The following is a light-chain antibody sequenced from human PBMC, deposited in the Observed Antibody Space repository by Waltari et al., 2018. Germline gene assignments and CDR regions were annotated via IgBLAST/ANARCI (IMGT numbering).Light chain of an antibody. J-gene: IGKJ2*01. V-gene: IGKV1-39*01. CDR2: GAS. CDR1: QDINIS. Sequence: DTQITQPPFSLSASVGDRVTISCHSSQDINISLNWYQHKTGEAPKLLIYGASTLHSGVPSRFAGSGSGTKFTLTINGLQPEDFASYFCQQSHTSPVTFGQGTTLE. CDR3: QQSHTSPVT.